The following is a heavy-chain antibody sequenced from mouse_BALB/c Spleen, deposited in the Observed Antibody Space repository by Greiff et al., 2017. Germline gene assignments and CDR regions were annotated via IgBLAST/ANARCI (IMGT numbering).Heavy chain of an antibody. CDR2: ISDGGSYT. CDR3: ASGSYYAMDY. J-gene: IGHJ4*01. V-gene: IGHV5-4*02. Sequence: EVQLVESGGGLVKPGGSLKLSCAASGFTFSDYYMYWVRQTPEKRLEWVATISDGGSYTYYPDSVKGRFTISRDNAKNNLYLQMSSLKSEDTAMYYCASGSYYAMDYWGQGTSVTVSS. D-gene: IGHD1-1*01. CDR1: GFTFSDYY.